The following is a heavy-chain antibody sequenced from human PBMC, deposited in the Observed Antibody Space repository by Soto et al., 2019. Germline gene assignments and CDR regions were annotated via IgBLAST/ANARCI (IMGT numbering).Heavy chain of an antibody. D-gene: IGHD3-10*01. CDR2: IYYSGNT. J-gene: IGHJ4*02. Sequence: PSETLSLTCAVSGGSMRSGDYSWSWIRQPPGKGLEWIGYIYYSGNTYYNPSLKSRVTISVDRSKNQFSLKLSSVTAAETAVYYCATEAGNHYGSGSLFDYWGQGILVTVSS. CDR1: GGSMRSGDYS. V-gene: IGHV4-30-2*01. CDR3: ATEAGNHYGSGSLFDY.